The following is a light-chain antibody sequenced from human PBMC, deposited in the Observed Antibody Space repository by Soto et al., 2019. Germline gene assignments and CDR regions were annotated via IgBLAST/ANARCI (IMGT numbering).Light chain of an antibody. Sequence: SYELTQSASMSVAPGQTATITCGGNNIGSKSVQWYQQKSGQAPVLVVYDDTDRPSGIPERFSGSNSGNTATLTISRVEAEDEADYYCQVWDSGPDHVVFGGGTQLTVL. CDR2: DDT. CDR1: NIGSKS. CDR3: QVWDSGPDHVV. J-gene: IGLJ2*01. V-gene: IGLV3-21*02.